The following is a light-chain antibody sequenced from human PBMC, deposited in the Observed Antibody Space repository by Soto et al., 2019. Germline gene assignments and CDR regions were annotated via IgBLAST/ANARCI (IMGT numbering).Light chain of an antibody. CDR2: AAS. J-gene: IGKJ3*01. CDR1: QSVSSN. V-gene: IGKV3-15*01. CDR3: QQYNNWPPVT. Sequence: EIVMTHAPATLSVSPGERATLSCRASQSVSSNLAWYQQKPGQAPRLLIYAASTRATGIPARFSGSGSGTEFTLTISSLQSEDFAVYYCQQYNNWPPVTFGPGTKVDI.